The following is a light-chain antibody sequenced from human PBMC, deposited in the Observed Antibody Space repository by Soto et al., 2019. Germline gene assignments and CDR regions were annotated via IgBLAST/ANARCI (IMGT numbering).Light chain of an antibody. CDR1: QSVSSGY. CDR2: GAS. J-gene: IGKJ2*01. V-gene: IGKV3-20*01. Sequence: EIVLTQSPGTLPLSPGERATLSCRASQSVSSGYLAWYQQKPGQAPRLLIYGASSMATGIPDRFSGSGSGTDFTLTISRLEPEDFAVYYCQQYGNSPLFGQGTKLEIK. CDR3: QQYGNSPL.